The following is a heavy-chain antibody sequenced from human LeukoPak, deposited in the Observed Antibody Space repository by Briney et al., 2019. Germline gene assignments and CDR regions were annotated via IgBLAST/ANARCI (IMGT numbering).Heavy chain of an antibody. J-gene: IGHJ4*02. Sequence: GGSLRLSCAASGFTFSSYAMSWVRQAPGKGLEWVSAISGSGGSTYYADSVKGRFTISRDNSKNTLYLQMNSLRAEDTAVYYCAKDRYVAAVAVTLFDYWGQGTLVTDSS. CDR3: AKDRYVAAVAVTLFDY. D-gene: IGHD6-19*01. V-gene: IGHV3-23*01. CDR2: ISGSGGST. CDR1: GFTFSSYA.